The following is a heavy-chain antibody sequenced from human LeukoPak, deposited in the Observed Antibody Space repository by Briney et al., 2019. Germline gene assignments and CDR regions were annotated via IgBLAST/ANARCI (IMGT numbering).Heavy chain of an antibody. Sequence: GGSLRLSCAASGFTFSSYAMHWVRQAPGKGLEWVAVISYDGSNKYYADSVKGRFTISRDNSKNTLYLQMNSLRAEDTAVYYCARIPYDYDSYYYMDVWGKGTTVTISS. CDR2: ISYDGSNK. CDR1: GFTFSSYA. V-gene: IGHV3-30*04. D-gene: IGHD2-2*02. J-gene: IGHJ6*03. CDR3: ARIPYDYDSYYYMDV.